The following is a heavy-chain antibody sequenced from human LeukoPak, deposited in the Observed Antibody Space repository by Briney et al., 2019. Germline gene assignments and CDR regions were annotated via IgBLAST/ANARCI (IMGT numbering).Heavy chain of an antibody. CDR2: ITGSGDDT. CDR1: GFTFSAYA. V-gene: IGHV3-23*01. D-gene: IGHD3-10*01. Sequence: GGSLRLSCAASGFTFSAYAMSWVRQAPGKGLEWVSAITGSGDDTYYADSVKGRFTISRDSSRNTLYLQMNSLRAEDTAVYYCAKYTPANYYGSGSLFDYWGQGALVTASS. J-gene: IGHJ4*02. CDR3: AKYTPANYYGSGSLFDY.